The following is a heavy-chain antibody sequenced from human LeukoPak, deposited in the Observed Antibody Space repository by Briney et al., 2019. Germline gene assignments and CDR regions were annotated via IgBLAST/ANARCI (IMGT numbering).Heavy chain of an antibody. J-gene: IGHJ4*02. CDR1: GGSISSSSYY. CDR3: ARGYEIPFDY. CDR2: IYYSGST. V-gene: IGHV4-39*01. D-gene: IGHD1-1*01. Sequence: KPSETLSLTCTVSGGSISSSSYYWGWIRQPPGKGLEWIGSIYYSGSTYYNPSLRSRVTISVDTSKNQFSLKLSSVTAADTAVYYCARGYEIPFDYWGQGTLVTVSS.